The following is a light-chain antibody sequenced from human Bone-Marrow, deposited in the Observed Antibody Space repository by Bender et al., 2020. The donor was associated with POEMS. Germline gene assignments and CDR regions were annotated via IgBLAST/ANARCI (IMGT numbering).Light chain of an antibody. CDR2: DVS. V-gene: IGLV2-14*03. J-gene: IGLJ3*02. Sequence: QSALTQPASVSGSPGQSITISCTGTSSDVGGYKYVSWYQQHPGKVPKPMIYDVSNRPSGVSNRFSGSKSGNTASLTISGLQAEDEADYYCCSYTSISTGVFGGGTTVTVL. CDR3: CSYTSISTGV. CDR1: SSDVGGYKY.